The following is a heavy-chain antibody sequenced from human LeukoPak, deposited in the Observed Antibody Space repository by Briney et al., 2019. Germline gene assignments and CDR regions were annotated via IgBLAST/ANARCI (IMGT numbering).Heavy chain of an antibody. V-gene: IGHV3-23*01. CDR2: ITGSGAYT. Sequence: GGSLRLSCTASGFTFKNYAMTWVRQAPGKGLEWVSAITGSGAYTSYADSVKGRFTISRDNSKNTLYLQMNSLRAEDTAVYYCAKRGGSDWYWAFNVWGQGALVTVSS. CDR3: AKRGGSDWYWAFNV. CDR1: GFTFKNYA. J-gene: IGHJ3*01. D-gene: IGHD6-19*01.